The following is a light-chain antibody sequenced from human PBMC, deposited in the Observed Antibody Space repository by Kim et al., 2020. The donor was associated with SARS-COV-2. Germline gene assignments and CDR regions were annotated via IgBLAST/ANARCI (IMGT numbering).Light chain of an antibody. CDR1: QSVSSN. V-gene: IGKV3-15*01. Sequence: VSPGEGATRSCRASQSVSSNLAWSQQRPGQAPRLLIYGASSRATGIPARFSAGGSGTEFTLTISSLQSEDFAVYYCQQYNNWPPTFGQGTKVDIK. CDR3: QQYNNWPPT. CDR2: GAS. J-gene: IGKJ1*01.